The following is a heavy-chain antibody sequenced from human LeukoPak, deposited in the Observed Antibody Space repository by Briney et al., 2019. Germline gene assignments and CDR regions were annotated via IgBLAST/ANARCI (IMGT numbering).Heavy chain of an antibody. J-gene: IGHJ6*02. CDR3: ARDRFMVRGVGAHYGMDV. CDR1: GGFISSSY. CDR2: ISYSGST. Sequence: SETLSLACTVSGGFISSSYWSWIRQPPGKGLEWIGYISYSGSTSYNPSLKSRVTISVDTSKNQFSLKLSSVTAADTAVYYCARDRFMVRGVGAHYGMDVWGQGTTVTVSS. D-gene: IGHD3-10*01. V-gene: IGHV4-59*01.